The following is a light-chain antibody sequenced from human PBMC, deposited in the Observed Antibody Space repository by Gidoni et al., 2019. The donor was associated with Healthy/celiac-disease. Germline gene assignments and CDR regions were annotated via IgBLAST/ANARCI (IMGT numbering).Light chain of an antibody. Sequence: DIQMTQSTSSLSASVGDRVTITCRASQSISSYLNWYQQKPGKAPKLLIYAASSLQSGVPSRFSGSGSGTEFTLTISSLQPEDFATYYCQQSYSTPLYTFXQXTKLEIK. CDR2: AAS. CDR1: QSISSY. V-gene: IGKV1-39*01. CDR3: QQSYSTPLYT. J-gene: IGKJ2*01.